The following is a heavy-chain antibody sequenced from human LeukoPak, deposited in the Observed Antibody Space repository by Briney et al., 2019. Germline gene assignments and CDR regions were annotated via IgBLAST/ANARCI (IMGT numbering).Heavy chain of an antibody. CDR2: ISAYNGNT. CDR3: ARVLHSDGYTSPGYFDY. V-gene: IGHV1-18*01. CDR1: GYTFTSYG. J-gene: IGHJ4*02. D-gene: IGHD5-18*01. Sequence: GASVKVSCKASGYTFTSYGISWVRQAPGQGLEWMGWISAYNGNTNYAQKLQGRVTMTTDTSTSTAYMELRSLRSDDTAVYYCARVLHSDGYTSPGYFDYWGQGPLVTVSS.